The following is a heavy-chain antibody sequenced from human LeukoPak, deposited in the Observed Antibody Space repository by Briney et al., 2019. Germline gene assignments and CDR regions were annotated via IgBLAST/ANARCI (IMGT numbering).Heavy chain of an antibody. V-gene: IGHV4-34*01. CDR3: ARDRPGP. J-gene: IGHJ3*01. D-gene: IGHD3-10*01. CDR2: INQSGST. CDR1: SGSFSNYY. Sequence: SETLSLTCAVYSGSFSNYYWSWIRQPPGKGLEWIGEINQSGSTNYNPSLKSRVTISVDTSKNHFSLKLSSVTAADTAVYYCARDRPGPWGQGTMVTVSS.